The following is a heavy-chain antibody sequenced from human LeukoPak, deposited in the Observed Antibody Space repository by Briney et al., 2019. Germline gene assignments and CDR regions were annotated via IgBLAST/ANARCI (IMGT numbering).Heavy chain of an antibody. D-gene: IGHD1-26*01. J-gene: IGHJ3*02. V-gene: IGHV1-18*01. CDR1: GYTFTSYG. CDR2: ISAYNGNT. CDR3: ARDGVRWELPSAFDI. Sequence: ASVKVSRKASGYTFTSYGISWVRQAPGQGLEWMGWISAYNGNTNYAQKLQGRVTMTTDTSTSTAYMELRSLRSDDTAVYFCARDGVRWELPSAFDIWGQGTMVTVSS.